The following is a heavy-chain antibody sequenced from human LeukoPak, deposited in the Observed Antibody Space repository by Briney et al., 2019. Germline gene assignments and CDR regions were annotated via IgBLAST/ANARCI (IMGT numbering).Heavy chain of an antibody. D-gene: IGHD3-3*01. CDR1: GYSFTSYW. CDR3: ARLRFLEWLLEPFVY. J-gene: IGHJ4*02. CDR2: IYPGDSDT. V-gene: IGHV5-51*01. Sequence: GESLKISCKGSGYSFTSYWIGWVRQMPGKGLEWMGIIYPGDSDTRYSPSFQGQVTISADKSISTAYLQWSSLKASDTAMYYCARLRFLEWLLEPFVYWGQGTLVTVSS.